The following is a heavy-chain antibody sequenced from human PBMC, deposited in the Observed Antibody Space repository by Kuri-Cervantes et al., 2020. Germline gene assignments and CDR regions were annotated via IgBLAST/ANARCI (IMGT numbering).Heavy chain of an antibody. CDR3: ARGYDYYGSGSYGVYYYYYMDV. CDR2: INHGGST. D-gene: IGHD3-10*01. V-gene: IGHV4-34*01. J-gene: IGHJ6*03. Sequence: SETLSLTCTVSGASMNTYYWSWIRQPPGKGLEWIGEINHGGSTNYNPSLKSRVTISVDTSKNQFSLKLSSVTAADTAVYYCARGYDYYGSGSYGVYYYYYMDVWGKGTTVTVSS. CDR1: GASMNTYY.